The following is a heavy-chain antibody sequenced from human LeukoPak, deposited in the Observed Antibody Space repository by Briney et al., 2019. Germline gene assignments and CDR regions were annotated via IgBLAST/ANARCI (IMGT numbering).Heavy chain of an antibody. CDR2: ISSSSSYI. V-gene: IGHV3-21*04. CDR3: AREGQVGATDY. D-gene: IGHD1-26*01. Sequence: PGGSLRLSCAASGFTFSSYAMSWVRQAPGKGLEWVSSISSSSSYIYYADSVKGRFTISRDNAKNSLYLQMNSLRAEDTAVYYCAREGQVGATDYWGQGTLVTVSS. CDR1: GFTFSSYA. J-gene: IGHJ4*02.